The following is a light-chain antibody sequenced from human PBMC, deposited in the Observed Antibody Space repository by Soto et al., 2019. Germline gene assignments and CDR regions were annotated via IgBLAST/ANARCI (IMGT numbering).Light chain of an antibody. J-gene: IGKJ1*01. Sequence: ERAITQSPATPSVSPGEGHTLSCRASQNVGSNLAWYQQKNGQXSRXXIYGASTRATGIPARFSVIVSGTEFTLNIRSLQSEDGAVYDGHQYNDWPPAFGQGTKVDIK. CDR3: HQYNDWPPA. CDR1: QNVGSN. V-gene: IGKV3-15*01. CDR2: GAS.